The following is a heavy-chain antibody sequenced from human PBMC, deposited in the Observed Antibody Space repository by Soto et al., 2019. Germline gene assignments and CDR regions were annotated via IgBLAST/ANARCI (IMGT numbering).Heavy chain of an antibody. CDR1: GGTFSSYA. CDR3: ASHKYYYDSSGQNWFDP. V-gene: IGHV1-69*06. D-gene: IGHD3-22*01. CDR2: IIPIFGTA. J-gene: IGHJ5*02. Sequence: QVQLVQSGAEVKKPGSSVKVSCKASGGTFSSYAISWVRQAPGQGLEWMGGIIPIFGTANYAQKFQGRVTITADKSTSTAYMELSSLRCEDTAVYYCASHKYYYDSSGQNWFDPWGQGTLVTVSS.